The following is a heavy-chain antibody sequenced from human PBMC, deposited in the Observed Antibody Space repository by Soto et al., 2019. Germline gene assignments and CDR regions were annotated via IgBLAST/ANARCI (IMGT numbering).Heavy chain of an antibody. V-gene: IGHV4-34*01. CDR2: INHSGST. Sequence: QVQLQQWGAGLLKPSETLSLTCAVYGGSFSGYYWSWIRQPPGKGLEWIGEINHSGSTNYNPSLKSRVTISVDTSKNQFSLKLSSVTAADTAVYYCARLGSVVVAAIVRGARRFDPWGQGTLVTVSS. J-gene: IGHJ5*02. CDR3: ARLGSVVVAAIVRGARRFDP. CDR1: GGSFSGYY. D-gene: IGHD2-15*01.